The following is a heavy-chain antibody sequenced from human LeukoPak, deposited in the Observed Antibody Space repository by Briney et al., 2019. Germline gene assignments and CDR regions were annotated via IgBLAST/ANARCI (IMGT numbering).Heavy chain of an antibody. V-gene: IGHV3-30-3*01. CDR1: GFTFSSYA. J-gene: IGHJ3*02. Sequence: PGGSLRLSCAASGFTFSSYAMHWVRQAPGKGLEWVAVISYDGSNKYYADSVKGRFTISRDNSKNTLYLQMNSLRAEDTAVYYCARSGYYGSGSYYNWMGGAFDIWGQGTMVTVSS. CDR2: ISYDGSNK. D-gene: IGHD3-10*01. CDR3: ARSGYYGSGSYYNWMGGAFDI.